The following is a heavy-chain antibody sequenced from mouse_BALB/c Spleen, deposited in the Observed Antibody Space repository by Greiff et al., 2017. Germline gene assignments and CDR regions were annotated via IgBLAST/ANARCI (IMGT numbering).Heavy chain of an antibody. CDR3: ARNDYDERLYYFDY. D-gene: IGHD2-4*01. J-gene: IGHJ2*01. V-gene: IGHV1S135*01. Sequence: EVQLQQSGPELMKPGASVKISCKASGYSFTSYYMHWVKQSHGKSLEWIGYIDPFNGGTSYNQKFKGKATLTVDKSSSTAYMHLSSLTSEDSAVYYCARNDYDERLYYFDYWGQGTTLTVSS. CDR2: IDPFNGGT. CDR1: GYSFTSYY.